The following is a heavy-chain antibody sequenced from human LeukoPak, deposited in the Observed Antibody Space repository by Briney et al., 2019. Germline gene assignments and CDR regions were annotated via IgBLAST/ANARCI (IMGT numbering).Heavy chain of an antibody. Sequence: SETLSLTCAVYGGSFSGYYWSWIRQPPGKGLEWIGEINHSGSTNYNPSLKSRVTISVDTSKNQFSLKLSSVTAADTAVYYCAGFTTVRGVPDAFDIWGQGTMVTVSS. J-gene: IGHJ3*02. V-gene: IGHV4-34*01. CDR1: GGSFSGYY. D-gene: IGHD3-10*01. CDR3: AGFTTVRGVPDAFDI. CDR2: INHSGST.